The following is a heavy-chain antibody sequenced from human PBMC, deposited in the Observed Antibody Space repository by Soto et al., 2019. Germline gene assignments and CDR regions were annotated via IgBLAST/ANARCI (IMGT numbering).Heavy chain of an antibody. Sequence: SETLSLTCAVYGGSFSGYYWSWIRQPPGKGLEWIGEINHSGSTNYNPSLKSRVTTSVDTSKSQFSLKLSSVTAADTAVYYCARLGVPAAKRSPDNWYDPWGQGTLVTVSS. D-gene: IGHD2-2*01. J-gene: IGHJ5*02. CDR2: INHSGST. CDR1: GGSFSGYY. CDR3: ARLGVPAAKRSPDNWYDP. V-gene: IGHV4-34*01.